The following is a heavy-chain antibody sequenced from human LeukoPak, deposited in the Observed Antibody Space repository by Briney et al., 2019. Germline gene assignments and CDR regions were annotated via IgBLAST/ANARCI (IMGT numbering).Heavy chain of an antibody. CDR3: ATTSDATLLWFVEFDD. D-gene: IGHD3-10*01. Sequence: GGSLKVSWEASGGTFSSYAISWVRQAPGKGLEWMGRIIPICGTANYAQKFKGRVTITTDKTTSTAYMELSSLRSEDTAVYYCATTSDATLLWFVEFDDWGQGTLASVSS. CDR1: GGTFSSYA. J-gene: IGHJ4*02. V-gene: IGHV1-69*05. CDR2: IIPICGTA.